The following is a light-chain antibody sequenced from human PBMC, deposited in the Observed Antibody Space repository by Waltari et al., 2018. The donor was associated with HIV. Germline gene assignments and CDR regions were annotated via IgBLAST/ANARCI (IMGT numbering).Light chain of an antibody. V-gene: IGLV3-21*04. CDR2: DDS. Sequence: SSALTQPPSVSVAPGKPARITCGGDNLGGKLVHWYQQKPGQAPVVVIGDDSDRPSGIPERFSGSNSGNTATLTISRVEGGDEADYYCQVWVDSRDVAVIFGGGTKLTVL. J-gene: IGLJ2*01. CDR1: NLGGKL. CDR3: QVWVDSRDVAVI.